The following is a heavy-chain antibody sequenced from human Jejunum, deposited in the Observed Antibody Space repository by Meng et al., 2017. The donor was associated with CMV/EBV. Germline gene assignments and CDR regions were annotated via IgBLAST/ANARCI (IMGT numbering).Heavy chain of an antibody. CDR3: VAGFNRADY. V-gene: IGHV3-74*01. Sequence: SCAASGFTFSSYWMHWVRQAPGKGLLWVSRISTDGNSATYADSVKGRFTISRDNAKNTLYLQMSNLRAEDTAVYYCVAGFNRADYWGQGTLVTVSS. J-gene: IGHJ4*02. CDR2: ISTDGNSA. CDR1: GFTFSSYW. D-gene: IGHD1-14*01.